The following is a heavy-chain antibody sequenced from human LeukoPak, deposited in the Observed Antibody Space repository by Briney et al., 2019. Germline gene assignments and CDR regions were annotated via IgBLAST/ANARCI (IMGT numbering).Heavy chain of an antibody. V-gene: IGHV3-23*01. CDR2: ISGSGSNT. CDR1: GFAFSGSA. D-gene: IGHD3-10*02. Sequence: GGSLRLSCAASGFAFSGSAMHWVRQAPGKGLEWVSAISGSGSNTYYADSVKGRFTISRDNSKNTLYLQMNSLGAEDTALYYCAKDVRGYNRPFDYWGQGTLVTVSS. CDR3: AKDVRGYNRPFDY. J-gene: IGHJ4*02.